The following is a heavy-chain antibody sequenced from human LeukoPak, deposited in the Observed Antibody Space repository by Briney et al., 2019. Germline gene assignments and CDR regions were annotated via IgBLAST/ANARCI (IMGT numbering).Heavy chain of an antibody. CDR1: GASVSRYY. CDR3: ARAGSSSTSWILDY. Sequence: SETLSLTCTVPGASVSRYYWNWIRQPPGKGLEWIGYIHNSGTTNYNPSLKSRVTISVDTSKNQFSLKLTSVTAADTAVYYCARAGSSSTSWILDYWGQGTLATVSS. CDR2: IHNSGTT. V-gene: IGHV4-59*02. J-gene: IGHJ4*02. D-gene: IGHD2-2*01.